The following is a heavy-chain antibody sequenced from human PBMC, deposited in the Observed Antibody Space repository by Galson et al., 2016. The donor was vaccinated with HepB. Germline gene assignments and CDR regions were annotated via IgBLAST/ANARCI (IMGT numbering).Heavy chain of an antibody. Sequence: SLRLSCAASGFSFGDHYMSWIRQAPGKGLEWISYITTSGEAMYYADSVKGRFTISRENAKNSLYLQMNSLRAEDTAIYYCARKQQLVQDRYWCFDLWGRGTLVTVSS. CDR2: ITTSGEAM. D-gene: IGHD6-13*01. CDR1: GFSFGDHY. V-gene: IGHV3-11*01. J-gene: IGHJ2*01. CDR3: ARKQQLVQDRYWCFDL.